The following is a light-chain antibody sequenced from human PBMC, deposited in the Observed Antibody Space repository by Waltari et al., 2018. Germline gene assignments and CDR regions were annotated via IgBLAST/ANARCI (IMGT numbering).Light chain of an antibody. CDR3: QQGSSFPYT. V-gene: IGKV1-16*01. CDR1: QGIGNN. J-gene: IGKJ2*01. Sequence: IQMTQSPSSLSASVGDTVTITCQASQGIGNNLNWYHQKPGNAPKFLISRASSLQDGVPSRFIGGGSGTDFSLTINGLQPEDLATYYCQQGSSFPYTFGQGTKLDI. CDR2: RAS.